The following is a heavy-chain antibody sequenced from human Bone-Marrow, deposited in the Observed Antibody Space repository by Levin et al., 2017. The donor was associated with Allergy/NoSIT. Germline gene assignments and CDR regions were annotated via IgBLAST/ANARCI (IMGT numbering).Heavy chain of an antibody. CDR1: GDTFSSYD. CDR3: ATGQGHLVAPP. D-gene: IGHD6-6*01. V-gene: IGHV1-8*01. J-gene: IGHJ5*02. Sequence: RASVKVSCKASGDTFSSYDINWVRQASGQGLEWMGWMNPNSGNTVYAKKFQGRVTMTRNTSIRTAYMDLSSLRSDDTATYYCATGQGHLVAPPWGQGPLVTVSA. CDR2: MNPNSGNT.